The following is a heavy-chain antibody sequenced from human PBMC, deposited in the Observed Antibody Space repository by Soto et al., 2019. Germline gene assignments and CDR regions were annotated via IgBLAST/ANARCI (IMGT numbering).Heavy chain of an antibody. CDR1: GFTFSSYA. Sequence: QVQLVESGGGVVQPGGSLRLSCAASGFTFSSYAMHWVRQAPGKGLEWVAVISSDGSNKYYADSVKGRFTISRDNSKNTLYLQMNSLRAEDTAVYYCAKAYSNMGALYGMDVWGQGTTVTVSS. J-gene: IGHJ6*02. CDR2: ISSDGSNK. V-gene: IGHV3-30*18. D-gene: IGHD4-4*01. CDR3: AKAYSNMGALYGMDV.